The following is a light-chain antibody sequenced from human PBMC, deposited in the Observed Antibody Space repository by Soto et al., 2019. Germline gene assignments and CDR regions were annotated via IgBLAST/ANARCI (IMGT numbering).Light chain of an antibody. CDR2: GAS. CDR3: QQYGSSPRT. CDR1: QSVSSSY. Sequence: EIVLTQSPGTLSLSPGERATLSCRASQSVSSSYLAWYQQKPGQAPRLLIYGASSRATGIPDRFSGSGSGTDFTLTISRLEPEEFAVYYCQQYGSSPRTCGQGTKVEFK. J-gene: IGKJ1*01. V-gene: IGKV3-20*01.